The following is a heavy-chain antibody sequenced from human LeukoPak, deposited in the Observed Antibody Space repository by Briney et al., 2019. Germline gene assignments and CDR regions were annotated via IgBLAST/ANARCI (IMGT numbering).Heavy chain of an antibody. D-gene: IGHD2-15*01. V-gene: IGHV4-39*01. CDR1: GGSISSSSYY. CDR3: ANVLGFY. J-gene: IGHJ4*02. Sequence: SETLSLTCTVSGGSISSSSYYWGWIRQPPGKGLEWIGSIYYSGSTYYNPSLKSRVTTSVDTSKSQFSLKLSSVAAADTAVYYCANVLGFYWGQGTLVTVSS. CDR2: IYYSGST.